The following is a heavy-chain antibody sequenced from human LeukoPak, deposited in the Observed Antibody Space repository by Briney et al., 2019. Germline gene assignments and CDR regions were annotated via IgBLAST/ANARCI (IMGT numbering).Heavy chain of an antibody. CDR3: AAHVGNAGDFGY. J-gene: IGHJ4*02. CDR2: ISSSGSTI. D-gene: IGHD4-23*01. CDR1: GFTFSSYE. Sequence: GGSLRLSCAASGFTFSSYEMNWVRQAPGKGLEWVSYISSSGSTIYYADSVKGRFTISRDNAKNSLYLQMNSLRAEDTAVYYCAAHVGNAGDFGYWGQGTLVAVSS. V-gene: IGHV3-48*03.